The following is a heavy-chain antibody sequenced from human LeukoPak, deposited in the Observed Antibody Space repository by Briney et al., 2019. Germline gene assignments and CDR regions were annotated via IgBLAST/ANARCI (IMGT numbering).Heavy chain of an antibody. CDR3: AREGFGELTNFDY. J-gene: IGHJ4*02. Sequence: SETLSLTCAVYGGSFSGYYWSWIRQPPGKGLEWIGEINHSGSTNYNPSLKSRVTISVDTSKNQFSLKLSSVTAADTAVYYCAREGFGELTNFDYWGQGTLVTVSS. V-gene: IGHV4-34*01. CDR2: INHSGST. D-gene: IGHD3-10*01. CDR1: GGSFSGYY.